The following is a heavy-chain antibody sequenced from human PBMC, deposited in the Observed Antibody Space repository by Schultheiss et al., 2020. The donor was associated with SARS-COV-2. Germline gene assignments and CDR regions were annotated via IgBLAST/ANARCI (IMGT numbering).Heavy chain of an antibody. CDR3: ARVGGFRDYYYMDV. CDR2: VYYSGST. D-gene: IGHD4-23*01. V-gene: IGHV4-39*01. CDR1: GGSISSSGYY. J-gene: IGHJ6*03. Sequence: SETLSLTCTVSGGSISSSGYYWVWIRQPPGKGLEWIGSVYYSGSTYYNPSLKSRVTISVDTSKNQFSLKLSSVTAADTAVYYCARVGGFRDYYYMDVWGKGTTVTLSS.